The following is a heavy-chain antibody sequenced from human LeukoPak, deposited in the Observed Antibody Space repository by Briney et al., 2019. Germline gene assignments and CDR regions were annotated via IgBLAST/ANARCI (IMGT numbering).Heavy chain of an antibody. CDR3: ARVSYRWGYDAFDI. CDR2: ISSSGSTI. J-gene: IGHJ3*02. D-gene: IGHD1-26*01. CDR1: GFTFSDYY. V-gene: IGHV3-11*01. Sequence: GGSLRLSCAASGFTFSDYYMSWIRQASGKGLEWVSYISSSGSTIYYADSVKGRFTISRDNAKNSLYLQMNSLRAEDTAVYYCARVSYRWGYDAFDIWGQGTMVTVSS.